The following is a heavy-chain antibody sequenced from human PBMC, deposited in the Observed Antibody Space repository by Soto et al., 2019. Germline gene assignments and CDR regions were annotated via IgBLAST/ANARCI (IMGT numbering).Heavy chain of an antibody. D-gene: IGHD2-2*01. J-gene: IGHJ4*02. Sequence: QVQLVQSGAEVKKPGSSVRVSCKASGGSFNTYAISWMRQSPGHGLAWMGGIIPVFGRVTYAQKFQGRVTITAVDCTSTAYMELSRLRSDDTAISYCAALSVGYCITTGCPPDYWCLGTLVTVAS. CDR3: AALSVGYCITTGCPPDY. CDR1: GGSFNTYA. CDR2: IIPVFGRV. V-gene: IGHV1-69*12.